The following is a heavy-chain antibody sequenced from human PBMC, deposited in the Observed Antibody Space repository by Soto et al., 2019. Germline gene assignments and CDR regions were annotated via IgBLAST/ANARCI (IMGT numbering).Heavy chain of an antibody. CDR2: ISGSGGST. J-gene: IGHJ5*02. CDR3: ATQTITIFGVVPNWFDP. V-gene: IGHV3-23*01. Sequence: PGGSLRLSCAASGFTFSSYSMSWVRQAPGKGLEWVSAISGSGGSTYYADSVKGRFTISRDNSKNTLYLQMNSLRAEDTAVYYCATQTITIFGVVPNWFDPWGQGTLVTVSS. CDR1: GFTFSSYS. D-gene: IGHD3-3*01.